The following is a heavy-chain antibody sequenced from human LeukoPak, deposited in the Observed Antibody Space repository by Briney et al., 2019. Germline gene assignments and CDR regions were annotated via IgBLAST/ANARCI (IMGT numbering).Heavy chain of an antibody. Sequence: GESLKISCKGSGYNFATYWIGWVRQMPGKGLEWMGIIYPGDPNTRYSPSFQGQVTISVDKSISTAYLQWSSLTASDTAMYYCARLCRYFHSKVWFDPWGQGTLVTVSS. J-gene: IGHJ5*02. CDR1: GYNFATYW. V-gene: IGHV5-51*01. CDR3: ARLCRYFHSKVWFDP. D-gene: IGHD1-1*01. CDR2: IYPGDPNT.